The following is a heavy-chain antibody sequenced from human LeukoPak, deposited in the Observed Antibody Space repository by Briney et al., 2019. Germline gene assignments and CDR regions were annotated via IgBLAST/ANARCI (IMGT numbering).Heavy chain of an antibody. V-gene: IGHV3-23*01. D-gene: IGHD2-15*01. CDR1: RFTFSSYG. CDR3: AGSYDTVFDY. Sequence: PGGSLRLSFAASRFTFSSYGMSWVRQAPGKGLEWVSAISATGGTTYYADSVKGRFTISRDNSKNTLYLQMNSLRAEDTAVYYCAGSYDTVFDYWGQGTLVTVSS. J-gene: IGHJ4*02. CDR2: ISATGGTT.